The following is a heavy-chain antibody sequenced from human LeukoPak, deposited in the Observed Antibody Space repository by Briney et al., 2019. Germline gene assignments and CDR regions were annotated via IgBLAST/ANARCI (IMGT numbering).Heavy chain of an antibody. Sequence: PSQTLSLTCTVSGGSISSGGYYWSWIRQPPGTGLEWIGEINHSGSTNYNPSLKSRVTISVDTSKNQFSLKLSSVTAADTAVYYCARGLASSGPWGQGTLVTVSS. CDR1: GGSISSGGYY. J-gene: IGHJ5*02. CDR3: ARGLASSGP. D-gene: IGHD3-22*01. V-gene: IGHV4-30-2*01. CDR2: INHSGST.